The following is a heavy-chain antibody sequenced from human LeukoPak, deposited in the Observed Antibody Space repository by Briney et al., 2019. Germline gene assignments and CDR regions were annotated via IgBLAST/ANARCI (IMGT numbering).Heavy chain of an antibody. D-gene: IGHD3-16*01. Sequence: PGGSLRLSCAASGIIITSYWMSWVRQTPGKGLEWVANIKQDGSEKNYVDSVKGRFTIFRDNARNSLYLQMNSLRAEDTAVYYCASHSYGYNHWGQGTLVIASS. CDR2: IKQDGSEK. J-gene: IGHJ5*02. CDR3: ASHSYGYNH. CDR1: GIIITSYW. V-gene: IGHV3-7*01.